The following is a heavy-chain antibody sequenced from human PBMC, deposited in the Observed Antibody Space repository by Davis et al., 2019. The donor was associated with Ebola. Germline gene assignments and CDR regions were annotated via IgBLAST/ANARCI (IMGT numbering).Heavy chain of an antibody. CDR1: GFTFSSYI. J-gene: IGHJ4*02. Sequence: GESLKISCAASGFTFSSYIMNWVRQAPGKGLEWVSSISGSSAYIYYADSVKGRFTISRDNAKNSLYLQMNSLRVEDTAIYYCARAGTGEVYWGQGTLVTVSS. CDR2: ISGSSAYI. D-gene: IGHD7-27*01. V-gene: IGHV3-21*01. CDR3: ARAGTGEVY.